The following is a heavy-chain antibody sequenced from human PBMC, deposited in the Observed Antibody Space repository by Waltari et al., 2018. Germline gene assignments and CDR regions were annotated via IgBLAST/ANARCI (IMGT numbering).Heavy chain of an antibody. Sequence: EVQLVESGGGLVQPGGSLRLSCAAFGFSLCSYWMTWVRQAPGKGLEWVASINEDGSEKQYVDSVKGRFTISRDNAKNSLYLQMNSLRADDTAVYYCARDSTRRFDYWGQGTLVTVSS. V-gene: IGHV3-7*01. CDR3: ARDSTRRFDY. CDR1: GFSLCSYW. CDR2: INEDGSEK. D-gene: IGHD6-6*01. J-gene: IGHJ4*02.